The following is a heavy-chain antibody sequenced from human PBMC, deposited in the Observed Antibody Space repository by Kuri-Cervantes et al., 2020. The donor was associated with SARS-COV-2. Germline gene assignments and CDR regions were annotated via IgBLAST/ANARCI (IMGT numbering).Heavy chain of an antibody. CDR2: IYYSGST. CDR1: GGSVSGYY. Sequence: SQTLSLTCAVYGGSVSGYYWSWIRQPPGQGLEWLGYIYYSGSTKYNPSLESRVTISLDTSRNQFSLKLSSVTAADSAVYYCARSGYYSRGVTYYYMDVWDKGTTVTVSS. D-gene: IGHD3-22*01. V-gene: IGHV4-59*02. CDR3: ARSGYYSRGVTYYYMDV. J-gene: IGHJ6*03.